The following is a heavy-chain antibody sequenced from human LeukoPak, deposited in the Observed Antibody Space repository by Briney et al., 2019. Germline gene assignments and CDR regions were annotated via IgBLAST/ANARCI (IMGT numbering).Heavy chain of an antibody. CDR3: ARHLIAVAGVVVDNWFDP. J-gene: IGHJ5*02. V-gene: IGHV4-59*08. Sequence: SETLSLTCTVSGGSISSYYWSWIRQPPGKGLEWIGYIYYSGSTNYNPSLKSRVTISVDTSKNQFSLKLSSVTAADTAVYYCARHLIAVAGVVVDNWFDPWGQGTLVTVSS. CDR2: IYYSGST. CDR1: GGSISSYY. D-gene: IGHD6-19*01.